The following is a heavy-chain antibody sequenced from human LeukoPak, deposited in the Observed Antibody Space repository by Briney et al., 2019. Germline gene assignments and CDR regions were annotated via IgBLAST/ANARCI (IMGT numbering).Heavy chain of an antibody. Sequence: GGSLRLSCAASGFTFSSYEMNWVRQAPGKGLEWVSYISSGGSTIFYADSVKGRFTISRDNAKNSLYLQMNSLRAEDTAIYYCARDGWVDYWGQGTLVTVSS. CDR3: ARDGWVDY. V-gene: IGHV3-48*03. J-gene: IGHJ4*02. CDR1: GFTFSSYE. D-gene: IGHD3-10*01. CDR2: ISSGGSTI.